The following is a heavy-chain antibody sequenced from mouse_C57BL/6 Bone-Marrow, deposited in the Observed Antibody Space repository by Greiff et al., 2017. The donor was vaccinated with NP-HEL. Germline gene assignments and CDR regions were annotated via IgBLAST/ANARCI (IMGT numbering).Heavy chain of an antibody. V-gene: IGHV5-9-1*02. CDR2: ISSGGDYI. CDR3: TSEFITTVVGYFDV. CDR1: GFTFSSYA. J-gene: IGHJ1*03. D-gene: IGHD1-1*01. Sequence: EVKLVESGEGLVKPGGSLKLSCAASGFTFSSYAMSWVRQTPEKRLEWVAYISSGGDYIYYADTVKGRFTISRDNARNTLYLQMSSLKSEDTAMYYCTSEFITTVVGYFDVWGTGTTVTVSS.